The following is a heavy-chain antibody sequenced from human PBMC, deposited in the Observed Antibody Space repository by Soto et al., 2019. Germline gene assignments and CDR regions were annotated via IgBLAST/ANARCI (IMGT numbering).Heavy chain of an antibody. J-gene: IGHJ5*02. V-gene: IGHV4-30-4*01. CDR3: ARVLQDIVVVPAASRSKPNWFDP. Sequence: PSETLSLTCTVSGGSISSGDYYWSWIRQPPGKGLEWIGYIYYSGSTYYNPSLKSRVTISVDTSKNQFSLKLSSVTAADTAVYYCARVLQDIVVVPAASRSKPNWFDPWGQATRVTVSS. CDR1: GGSISSGDYY. CDR2: IYYSGST. D-gene: IGHD2-2*01.